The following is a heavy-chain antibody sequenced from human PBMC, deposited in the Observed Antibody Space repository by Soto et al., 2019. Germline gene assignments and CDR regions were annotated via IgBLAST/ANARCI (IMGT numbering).Heavy chain of an antibody. J-gene: IGHJ6*02. CDR3: ARRVGYDFWSGYYTYYYYGMDV. CDR2: IYYSGST. CDR1: GGSISSSSYY. D-gene: IGHD3-3*01. V-gene: IGHV4-39*01. Sequence: QLQLQESGPGLVKPSETLSLTCTVSGGSISSSSYYWGWIRQPPGKGLEWIGSIYYSGSTYYNPSLKSRVTISVDTSKNQFSLKLSSVTAADTAVYYCARRVGYDFWSGYYTYYYYGMDVWGQGTTVTVSS.